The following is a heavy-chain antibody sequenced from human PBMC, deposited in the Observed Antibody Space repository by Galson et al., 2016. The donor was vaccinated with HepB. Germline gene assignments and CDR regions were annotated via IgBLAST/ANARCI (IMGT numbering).Heavy chain of an antibody. CDR1: GFTFRNYG. J-gene: IGHJ6*04. D-gene: IGHD2-2*01. CDR3: VQGSTDPAV. V-gene: IGHV3-23*01. Sequence: SLRLSCAASGFTFRNYGMTWVRQAPGKGLEVVSSISRSGDSTDYADSVKGRFTISRDNSKNTLSLQMNSLTADDTAIYYCVQGSTDPAVWGKGTPVTVSS. CDR2: ISRSGDST.